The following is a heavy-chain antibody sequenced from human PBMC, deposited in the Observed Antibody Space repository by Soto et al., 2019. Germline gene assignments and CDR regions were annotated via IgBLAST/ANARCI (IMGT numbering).Heavy chain of an antibody. J-gene: IGHJ4*02. Sequence: GGSLRLSCAASGFTFSSYAMHWVRQAPGKGLEWVAVISYDGSNKYYADSVKGRFTISRDNSKNTLYLQMNSLRAEDTAVYYCARYRGVPAATFDYWGQGTLVTVSS. CDR3: ARYRGVPAATFDY. D-gene: IGHD2-2*01. CDR1: GFTFSSYA. CDR2: ISYDGSNK. V-gene: IGHV3-30-3*01.